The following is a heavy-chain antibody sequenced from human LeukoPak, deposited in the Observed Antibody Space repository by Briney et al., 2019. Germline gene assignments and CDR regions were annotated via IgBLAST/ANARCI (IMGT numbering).Heavy chain of an antibody. CDR3: ASNYYGSGSYPPDY. J-gene: IGHJ4*02. CDR1: GFTVSSNY. Sequence: PGGSLRLSCAASGFTVSSNYMSWVRQAPGKGLEWVSVIYSGGSTYYADSVKGRFTISRDNSKNAPYLQMNSLRAEDTAVYYCASNYYGSGSYPPDYWGQGTLVTVSS. D-gene: IGHD3-10*01. V-gene: IGHV3-66*01. CDR2: IYSGGST.